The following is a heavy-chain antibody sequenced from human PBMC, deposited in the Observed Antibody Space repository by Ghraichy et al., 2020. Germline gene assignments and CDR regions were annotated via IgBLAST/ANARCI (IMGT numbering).Heavy chain of an antibody. J-gene: IGHJ4*02. CDR1: GFPFSTFG. D-gene: IGHD3-16*01. V-gene: IGHV3-30*18. CDR2: ISYDGGNR. CDR3: AKAHSDPQTEYYFDS. Sequence: GGSLRLSCAASGFPFSTFGMHWVRQAPGKGLEWVAIISYDGGNRYYRDSVKGRFTISRDNAKNTVYLQLNSLRPEDTAVYYCAKAHSDPQTEYYFDSWGQGTLVTVSS.